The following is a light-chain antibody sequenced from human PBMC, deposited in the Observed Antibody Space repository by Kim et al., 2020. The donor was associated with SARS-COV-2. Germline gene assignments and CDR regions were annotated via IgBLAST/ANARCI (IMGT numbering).Light chain of an antibody. CDR3: ETWDSGTRV. Sequence: QPVLTQSSSASASLGSSVNLTCTLSSGHSRNTIAWHQHQPGKAPRYLMKLEGSSNYNRDTGVPDRFSGSSSGADRYLSIFNLQSEDEADYYCETWDSGTRVFGGGTKVTVL. J-gene: IGLJ3*02. CDR2: LEGSSNY. V-gene: IGLV4-60*03. CDR1: SGHSRNT.